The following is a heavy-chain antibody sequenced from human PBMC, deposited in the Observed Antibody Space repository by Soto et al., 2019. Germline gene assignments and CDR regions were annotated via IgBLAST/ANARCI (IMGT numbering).Heavy chain of an antibody. CDR3: AREMPSTAAAYFYYGLDV. J-gene: IGHJ6*02. V-gene: IGHV1-69*01. CDR1: GGAFSNYA. CDR2: IVPVFPSV. D-gene: IGHD6-13*01. Sequence: QVQLVQSGAEVKRPGSSVKVSCKASGGAFSNYAIYWVRQAPGQGLEWLGAIVPVFPSVYYAPKFQGRLTITADASTNTVYVMLTSLKSEDTAVYYCAREMPSTAAAYFYYGLDVWGQGTSVTVSS.